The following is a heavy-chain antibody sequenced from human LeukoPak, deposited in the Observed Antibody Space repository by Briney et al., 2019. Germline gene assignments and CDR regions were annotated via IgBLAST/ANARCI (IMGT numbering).Heavy chain of an antibody. V-gene: IGHV3-30*02. D-gene: IGHD6-6*01. J-gene: IGHJ6*03. CDR2: IRYDGSNK. CDR3: AKDGLYSSSYYYYYYMDV. Sequence: GGSLRLSCAASGFTFSSYGMHWVRQAPGKGLEWVAFIRYDGSNKYYADSVEGRFTISRDNSKNTLYLQMNSLRAEDTAVYYCAKDGLYSSSYYYYYYMDVWGKGTTVTVS. CDR1: GFTFSSYG.